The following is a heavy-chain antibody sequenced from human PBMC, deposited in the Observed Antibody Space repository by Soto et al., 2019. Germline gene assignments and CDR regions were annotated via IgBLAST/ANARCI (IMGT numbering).Heavy chain of an antibody. V-gene: IGHV4-59*01. J-gene: IGHJ4*02. CDR2: IEYSGIT. Sequence: TLSLTCTVSGGSISGYYWSWIRQPPGKGLQLIGSIEYSGITYYNPSLNSRVTISVDMSKNQFSLKLSSVTAADTAVYYCARETNRYFDYWGQGTLVTVSS. CDR3: ARETNRYFDY. CDR1: GGSISGYY.